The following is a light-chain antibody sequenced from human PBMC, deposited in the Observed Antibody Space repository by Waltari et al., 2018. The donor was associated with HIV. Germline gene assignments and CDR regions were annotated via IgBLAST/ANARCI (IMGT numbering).Light chain of an antibody. CDR2: LNT. CDR3: QSYDSSLSASV. CDR1: TPNTGAGYD. Sequence: QSVLTQSPSVSGAPGQRDTISRTGNTPNTGAGYDVPAYQQLPGTAPKVVMYLNTIRPSGIPDRFSGSKSDTSASLAITGLQAEDEADYYCQSYDSSLSASVFGGGTKLTVL. J-gene: IGLJ2*01. V-gene: IGLV1-40*01.